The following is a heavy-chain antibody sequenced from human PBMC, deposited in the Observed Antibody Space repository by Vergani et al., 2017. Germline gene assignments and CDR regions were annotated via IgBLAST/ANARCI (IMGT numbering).Heavy chain of an antibody. CDR3: ARRLVGATGGYYFDY. CDR2: IYYSGST. V-gene: IGHV4-59*01. D-gene: IGHD1-26*01. CDR1: GGSISSYY. J-gene: IGHJ4*02. Sequence: QVQLQESGPGLVKPSETLSLTCTVSGGSISSYYWSWIRQPPGKGLDGIGYIYYSGSTNYNPSLKSRVTISVDTSKNQFSLKLSSVTAADPAVYYCARRLVGATGGYYFDYWGQGTLVTVSS.